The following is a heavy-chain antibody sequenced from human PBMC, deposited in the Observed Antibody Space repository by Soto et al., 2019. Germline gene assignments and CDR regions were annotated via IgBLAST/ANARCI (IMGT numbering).Heavy chain of an antibody. D-gene: IGHD2-2*01. CDR1: VDSFNSYA. V-gene: IGHV1-69*01. CDR2: IIPIFHTA. CDR3: ARVGYCNTTNCLFYCYHYGMDV. Sequence: QVQLVQSGAEVKKPGSSVKVSCKASVDSFNSYAISWVRQAPGQGLEWMGGIIPIFHTANHAQKFQARVTMTADESASTAYMELSGLRSEDTAVYYCARVGYCNTTNCLFYCYHYGMDVWGQGTTVTVS. J-gene: IGHJ6*02.